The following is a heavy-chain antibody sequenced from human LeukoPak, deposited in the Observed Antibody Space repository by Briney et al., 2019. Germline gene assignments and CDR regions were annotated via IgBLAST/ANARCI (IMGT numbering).Heavy chain of an antibody. Sequence: GRSLRLSCAASGFTFSSYAMSWVRQAPGRGLEWVSSLNGGGGTTYYAESVKGRFTISRDNSKNTLHLQMNSLRVEDTAVYYCTKSPLYGTVMPLGWFDPWGQGTQVTVSS. CDR3: TKSPLYGTVMPLGWFDP. CDR2: LNGGGGTT. V-gene: IGHV3-23*01. D-gene: IGHD3-16*01. J-gene: IGHJ5*02. CDR1: GFTFSSYA.